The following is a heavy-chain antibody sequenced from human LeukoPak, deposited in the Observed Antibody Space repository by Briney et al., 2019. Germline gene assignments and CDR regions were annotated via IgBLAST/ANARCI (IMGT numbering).Heavy chain of an antibody. CDR3: ARGGPRESMIVADAFDI. V-gene: IGHV3-21*01. CDR2: ISSSSYI. J-gene: IGHJ3*02. Sequence: GGSLRLSCAASGFTFSSYSMNWVRQAPGKGLEWVSSISSSSYIYYADSVKGRFTISRDNAKNSLYLQMNSLRAEDTAVYYCARGGPRESMIVADAFDIWGQGTMVTVSS. CDR1: GFTFSSYS. D-gene: IGHD3-22*01.